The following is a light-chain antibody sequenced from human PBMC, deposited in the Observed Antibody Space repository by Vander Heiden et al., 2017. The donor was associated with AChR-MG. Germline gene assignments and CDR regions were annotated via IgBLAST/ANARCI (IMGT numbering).Light chain of an antibody. J-gene: IGKJ1*01. CDR1: QSISSY. V-gene: IGKV1-39*01. CDR3: QQSYSTPRT. CDR2: AAS. Sequence: DIQMTQSPSSLSASVGDRVTITCRARQSISSYLNWYQQKPGKAPTLLIYAASSLQGGVPSRFSGSGSGTDFTLIISSLQPEDFATYYCQQSYSTPRTFGQGTKVEIK.